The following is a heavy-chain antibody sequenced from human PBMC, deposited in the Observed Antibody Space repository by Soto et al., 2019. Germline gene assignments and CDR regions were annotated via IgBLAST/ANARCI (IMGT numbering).Heavy chain of an antibody. Sequence: PSETLSLTCTVSGDSINNYYWSWIRQPPGKGLEWIGYIYHSGSTNYNPSLKSRVTISVDKSKNQFSLKLSSVTAADTAVYYCARTTTVVTGPFDYWGQGTLVTVSS. CDR2: IYHSGST. J-gene: IGHJ4*02. V-gene: IGHV4-59*12. CDR3: ARTTTVVTGPFDY. CDR1: GDSINNYY. D-gene: IGHD4-17*01.